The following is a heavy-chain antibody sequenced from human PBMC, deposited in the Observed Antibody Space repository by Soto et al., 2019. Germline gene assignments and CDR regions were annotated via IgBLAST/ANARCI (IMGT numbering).Heavy chain of an antibody. J-gene: IGHJ4*02. CDR1: GGSISSYY. D-gene: IGHD4-17*01. Sequence: SETLSLTCTVSGGSISSYYWSWIRQPPGKGLEWIGYIYYSGSTNYNPSLKSRVTISVDTSKNQFSLKLSSVTAADTAVYYCARIRGRYGERYYFDYWGQGTLVTVSS. V-gene: IGHV4-59*01. CDR2: IYYSGST. CDR3: ARIRGRYGERYYFDY.